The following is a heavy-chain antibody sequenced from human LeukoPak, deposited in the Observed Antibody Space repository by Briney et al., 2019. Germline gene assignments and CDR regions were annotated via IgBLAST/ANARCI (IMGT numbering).Heavy chain of an antibody. CDR1: GYTLTELS. J-gene: IGHJ4*02. D-gene: IGHD3-10*01. CDR3: ARIAFGDLFQSDY. V-gene: IGHV1-2*02. CDR2: INPNSGDI. Sequence: GASVKVSCKVSGYTLTELSMHWVRQAPGKGLEWMGWINPNSGDINYAQKFQGRVTVTRDTSITTAYMELSRLRSDDTAVYYCARIAFGDLFQSDYWGQGTLVTVSS.